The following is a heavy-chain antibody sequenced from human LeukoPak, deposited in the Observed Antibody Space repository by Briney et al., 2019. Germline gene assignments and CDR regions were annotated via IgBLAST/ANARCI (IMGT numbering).Heavy chain of an antibody. V-gene: IGHV3-23*01. J-gene: IGHJ4*02. CDR2: ISGSGGST. CDR1: GFTFSSYA. D-gene: IGHD3-10*01. CDR3: AKLWFGSDF. Sequence: GGSLRLSCAASGFTFSSYAMSWVRQAPGKGLEWVSAISGSGGSTYYADSVKGRFTISRDNSRNTLNLQMNSLRVENTAVYFCAKLWFGSDFWGQGTLVSVSS.